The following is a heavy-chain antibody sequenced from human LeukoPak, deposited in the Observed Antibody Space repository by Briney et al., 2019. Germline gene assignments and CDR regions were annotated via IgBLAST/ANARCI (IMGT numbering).Heavy chain of an antibody. CDR1: GFTFRNYV. CDR3: AREGYYGSGSPPSLYFDY. J-gene: IGHJ4*02. V-gene: IGHV3-30-3*01. D-gene: IGHD3-10*01. CDR2: TSSDLNVK. Sequence: GGSLRLSCAASGFTFRNYVIHWVRQAPGRGLEWVAVTSSDLNVKLYADSVKGRFTISRDNSRSTLYLQMNSLRPEDTAIYYCAREGYYGSGSPPSLYFDYWGQGTLVTVSS.